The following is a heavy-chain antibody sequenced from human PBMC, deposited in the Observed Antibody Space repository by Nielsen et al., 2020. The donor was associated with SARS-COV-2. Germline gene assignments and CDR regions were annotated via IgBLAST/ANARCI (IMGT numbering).Heavy chain of an antibody. CDR1: GFTFSASW. CDR3: KSEGN. V-gene: IGHV3-7*03. CDR2: IRPDGTGA. Sequence: GESLKISCAASGFTFSASWMAWVCQAPGKGLEWLSNIRPDGTGANYVDSVKGRFTISRDNAKNLLYLQMGSLRADDTAVYFCKSEGNWGQGTLVTVSS. J-gene: IGHJ4*02.